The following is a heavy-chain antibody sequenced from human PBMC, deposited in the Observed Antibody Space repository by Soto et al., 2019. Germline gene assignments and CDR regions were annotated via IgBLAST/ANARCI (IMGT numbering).Heavy chain of an antibody. CDR1: GGSISSSSYY. Sequence: QLQLQESGPGLVKPSETLSLTCTVSGGSISSSSYYWGWIRQPPGKGLEWIGSIYYSGSTYYNPSLKSRVTISVDTSKNQFSLKLSSVTAADTAVYYCATPPVGSYYAPTDAFDIWGQGTMVTVSS. CDR3: ATPPVGSYYAPTDAFDI. V-gene: IGHV4-39*01. D-gene: IGHD1-26*01. CDR2: IYYSGST. J-gene: IGHJ3*02.